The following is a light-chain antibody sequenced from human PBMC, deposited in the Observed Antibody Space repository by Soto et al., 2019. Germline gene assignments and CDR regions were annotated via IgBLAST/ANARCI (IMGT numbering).Light chain of an antibody. CDR2: GAS. CDR3: QPHHTYSQT. CDR1: QSIRHY. J-gene: IGKJ1*01. V-gene: IGKV1-5*01. Sequence: DIQMTQSPPTLSASVGDRVTITCRASQSIRHYLAWYQQMPGKAPKLLIYGASTLQSGVPSRFSGSGSGTEFTLTISSLQPDDFGIYFCQPHHTYSQTFGQGPNVAIK.